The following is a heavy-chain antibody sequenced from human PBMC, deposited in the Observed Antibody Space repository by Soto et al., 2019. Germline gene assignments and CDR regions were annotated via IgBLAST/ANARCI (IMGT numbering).Heavy chain of an antibody. CDR3: SRQWPIPTSGMDV. J-gene: IGHJ6*02. CDR1: GYTFTSYG. V-gene: IGHV1-18*01. D-gene: IGHD6-19*01. CDR2: ISAYNGNT. Sequence: ASVKVSCKASGYTFTSYGISWVRQAPGQGLEWMGWISAYNGNTNYAQKLQGRVTMTTDTSTSTAYMELRSLRSDDTAAYYCSRQWPIPTSGMDVWGQGTTVTVSS.